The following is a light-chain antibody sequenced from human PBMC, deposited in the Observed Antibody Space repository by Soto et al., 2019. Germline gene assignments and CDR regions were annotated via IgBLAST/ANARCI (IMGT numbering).Light chain of an antibody. J-gene: IGKJ3*01. CDR2: GAS. Sequence: EIVLTQSPGTLSLSPGERATLSCRASQSVSSSSLAWYQQKPGQAPRLLIYGASSRATGIPGRISGSGSGTDFTLTISRLEPEDFAVYYCQHYGNSPPLFTFGPGIKVDI. CDR1: QSVSSSS. CDR3: QHYGNSPPLFT. V-gene: IGKV3-20*01.